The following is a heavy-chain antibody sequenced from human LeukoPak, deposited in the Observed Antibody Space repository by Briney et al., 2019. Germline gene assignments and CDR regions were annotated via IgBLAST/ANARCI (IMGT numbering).Heavy chain of an antibody. V-gene: IGHV3-23*01. CDR1: GFSFPNYA. J-gene: IGHJ4*02. CDR2: IRGSGDRT. D-gene: IGHD6-19*01. Sequence: PGGSLRLSCVASGFSFPNYAMTWVRQAPGERLEWVSAIRGSGDRTSYADSLKGRFTISRDKSKNTLYLQMNSLRAEDTAVYYCARDDAVDGAYLDYWGQGALVTVSS. CDR3: ARDDAVDGAYLDY.